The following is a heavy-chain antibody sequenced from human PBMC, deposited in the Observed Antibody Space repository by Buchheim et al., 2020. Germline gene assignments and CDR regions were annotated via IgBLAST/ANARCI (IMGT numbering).Heavy chain of an antibody. J-gene: IGHJ6*02. V-gene: IGHV3-21*01. CDR2: ISSSSSYI. D-gene: IGHD3-3*01. CDR3: ARDRVTIFGVVIDYYYYGMDV. Sequence: VQLVESGGGLVKPGGSLRLSCAASGFTFSSYSMNWVRQAPGKGLEWVSSISSSSSYIYYADSVKGRFIISRDNAKNSLYLQMNSLRAEDTAVYYCARDRVTIFGVVIDYYYYGMDVWGQGTT. CDR1: GFTFSSYS.